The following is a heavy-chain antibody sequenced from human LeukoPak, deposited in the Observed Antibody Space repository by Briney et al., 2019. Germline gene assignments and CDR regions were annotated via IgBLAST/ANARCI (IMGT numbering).Heavy chain of an antibody. CDR1: GFTFSDAW. V-gene: IGHV3-21*01. Sequence: PGGSLRLSCAASGFTFSDAWMTWVRQAPGKGLEWVSSISSSSSYIYYADSVKGRFTISRDNAKNSLYLQMNSLRAEDTAVYYCAREKGSSILVHYYYGMDVWGQGTTVTVSS. CDR2: ISSSSSYI. CDR3: AREKGSSILVHYYYGMDV. J-gene: IGHJ6*02. D-gene: IGHD6-13*01.